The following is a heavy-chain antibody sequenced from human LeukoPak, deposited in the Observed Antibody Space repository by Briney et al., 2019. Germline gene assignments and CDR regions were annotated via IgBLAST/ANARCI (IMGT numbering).Heavy chain of an antibody. J-gene: IGHJ5*02. CDR2: INHSGST. V-gene: IGHV4-34*01. CDR1: GGSFSGYY. D-gene: IGHD5-18*01. CDR3: ARVGRRGYRVNNWFDP. Sequence: SETLSLTCAVYGGSFSGYYWSWIRQPPGKGLEWIGEINHSGSTNYNPSPKSRVTISVDTSKNQFSLKLSSVTAADTAVYYCARVGRRGYRVNNWFDPWGQGTLVTVSS.